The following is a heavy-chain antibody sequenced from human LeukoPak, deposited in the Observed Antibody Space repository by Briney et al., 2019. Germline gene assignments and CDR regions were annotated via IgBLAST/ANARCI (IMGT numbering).Heavy chain of an antibody. J-gene: IGHJ4*02. V-gene: IGHV1-69*05. Sequence: ASVKVSCKASGGTFSSYAISWVRQAPGQGLEWMGGIIPIFGTANYAQKFQGRVTITTDESTSTAYMELRSLRSDDTAVYYCARVVINLRYFDYWGQGTLVTVSS. D-gene: IGHD4-23*01. CDR1: GGTFSSYA. CDR2: IIPIFGTA. CDR3: ARVVINLRYFDY.